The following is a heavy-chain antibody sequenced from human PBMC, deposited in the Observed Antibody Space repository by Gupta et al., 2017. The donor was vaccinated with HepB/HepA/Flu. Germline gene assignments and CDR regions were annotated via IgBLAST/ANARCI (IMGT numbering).Heavy chain of an antibody. Sequence: QITFMASAPTLVQPTPSLTLPCTFSGSSLSTSGVGVGWIRQPPGKALERLGIIDWNDDKRYSPSVKSRLTITKDTSKNQVVLTMTNMDPVDTATYYCAHEQQLVVEYWGQGSLVTVAS. J-gene: IGHJ4*02. V-gene: IGHV2-5*01. CDR2: IDWNDDK. CDR1: GSSLSTSGVG. D-gene: IGHD1-1*01. CDR3: AHEQQLVVEY.